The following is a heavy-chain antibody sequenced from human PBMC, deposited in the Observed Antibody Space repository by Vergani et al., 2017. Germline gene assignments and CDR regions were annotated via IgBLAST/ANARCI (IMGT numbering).Heavy chain of an antibody. CDR3: ARDGYSGADAFDI. V-gene: IGHV4-30-4*01. CDR1: GGSISSCDYY. CDR2: IYYSGSP. J-gene: IGHJ3*02. Sequence: QVQLQESGPGLVKPSQTLSLTCTVSGGSISSCDYYWSWIRQPPGKGLEWIGYIYYSGSPYYNPSLKSRVPISVDTSKNQFSLKLSSVTAADTAVYYGARDGYSGADAFDIWGQGTMVTVSS. D-gene: IGHD5-12*01.